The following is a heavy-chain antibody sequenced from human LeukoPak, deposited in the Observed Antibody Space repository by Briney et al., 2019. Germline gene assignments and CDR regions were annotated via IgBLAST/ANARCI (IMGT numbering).Heavy chain of an antibody. CDR1: GFIFNNYA. D-gene: IGHD5-24*01. CDR3: AKDHGLEMATYYFDY. CDR2: ISGSGGST. V-gene: IGHV3-23*01. Sequence: GGSLRLSCAASGFIFNNYAMSWVRQAPGKGLEWVSAISGSGGSTYYADSVKGRFTISRDNSKNTLYLQMNSLRAEDTAVYYCAKDHGLEMATYYFDYWGQGTLVTVSS. J-gene: IGHJ4*02.